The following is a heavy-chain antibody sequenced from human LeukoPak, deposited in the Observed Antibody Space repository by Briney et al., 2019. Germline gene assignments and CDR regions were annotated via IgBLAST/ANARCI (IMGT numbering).Heavy chain of an antibody. D-gene: IGHD6-13*01. CDR3: ARADSSSWYALDY. Sequence: SETLSLTCTVSGGSISSYYWSWIRQPPGKGLEWIGYIYYSGSTNYNPSLKSRVTISVDTSKNQFSLKLSSVTAADTAVYYCARADSSSWYALDYWCQGTLVTVSS. CDR2: IYYSGST. CDR1: GGSISSYY. V-gene: IGHV4-59*01. J-gene: IGHJ4*02.